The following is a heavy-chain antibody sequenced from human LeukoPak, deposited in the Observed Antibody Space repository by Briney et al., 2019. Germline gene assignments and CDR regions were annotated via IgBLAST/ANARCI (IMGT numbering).Heavy chain of an antibody. D-gene: IGHD2-21*02. J-gene: IGHJ4*02. CDR2: IYYSGST. V-gene: IGHV4-59*11. CDR1: GGSISSHY. Sequence: SETLSLTCTVSGGSISSHYWSWIRQPPGKGLEWIGYIYYSGSTNYNPSLKSRVTISVDTSKNQFSLKLSSVTAADTAVYYCARVAGMGYYCGGDCYYDYWGQGTLVTVSS. CDR3: ARVAGMGYYCGGDCYYDY.